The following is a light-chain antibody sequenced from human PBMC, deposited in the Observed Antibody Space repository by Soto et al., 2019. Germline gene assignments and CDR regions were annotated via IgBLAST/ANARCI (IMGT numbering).Light chain of an antibody. J-gene: IGLJ1*01. V-gene: IGLV1-44*01. Sequence: QSVVTQPPSASGTPGENVTISCSGSSSNIGTNTVNWFQQFPKAAPNLLVYADTQRPSGVPARFSGSKSGTSASLAISGLQSEDAAHYYCAVWDDSLKGYVFGTGPKLTVL. CDR2: ADT. CDR1: SSNIGTNT. CDR3: AVWDDSLKGYV.